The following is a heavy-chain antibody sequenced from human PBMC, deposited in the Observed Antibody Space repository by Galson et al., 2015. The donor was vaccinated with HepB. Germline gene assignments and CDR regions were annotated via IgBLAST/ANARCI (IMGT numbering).Heavy chain of an antibody. Sequence: SLRLSCAASGFTFDDYGMSWVRQAPGKGLEWVSGINWNGGSTGYADSVKGRFTISRDNAKNSLYLQMNSLRAEDTALYYCARDYYGSGSYLGAFDIWGQGTMVTVSS. V-gene: IGHV3-20*04. J-gene: IGHJ3*02. D-gene: IGHD3-10*01. CDR2: INWNGGST. CDR1: GFTFDDYG. CDR3: ARDYYGSGSYLGAFDI.